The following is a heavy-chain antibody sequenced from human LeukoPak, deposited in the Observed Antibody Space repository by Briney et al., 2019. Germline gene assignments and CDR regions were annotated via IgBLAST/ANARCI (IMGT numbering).Heavy chain of an antibody. D-gene: IGHD3-10*01. V-gene: IGHV1-8*02. CDR2: MNPNSGNT. J-gene: IGHJ6*03. Sequence: ASVKVSCKTSGGTLSSFDINWVRQATGQGLEWMGWMNPNSGNTGYAQKFQGRVTMTRNTSISTAYMELSSLRSEDTAVYYCARGEVGRGVIPYYYYYMDVWGKGTTVTISS. CDR1: GGTLSSFD. CDR3: ARGEVGRGVIPYYYYYMDV.